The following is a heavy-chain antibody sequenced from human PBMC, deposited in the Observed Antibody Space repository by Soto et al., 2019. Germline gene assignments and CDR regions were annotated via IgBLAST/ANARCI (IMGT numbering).Heavy chain of an antibody. V-gene: IGHV3-48*03. CDR2: ISSSGSTI. CDR1: GFTFSSYE. D-gene: IGHD2-21*02. CDR3: ARDRSVVTPGYFDY. J-gene: IGHJ4*02. Sequence: EVQLVESGGGLVQPGGSLRLSCAASGFTFSSYEMNWVRQAPGKGLEWVSYISSSGSTIYYADSVKGRFTISRDNAKNSLDLQMNSLRAEDTAVYYCARDRSVVTPGYFDYWGQGTLVTVSS.